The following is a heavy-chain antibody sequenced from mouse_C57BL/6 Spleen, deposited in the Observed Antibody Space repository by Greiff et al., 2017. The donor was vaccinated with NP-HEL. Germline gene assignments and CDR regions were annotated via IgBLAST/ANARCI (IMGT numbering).Heavy chain of an antibody. CDR3: ARNPNCYAMDY. Sequence: VQLQQSGPGLVQPSQSLSITCTVSGFSLTSYGVHWVRQSPGKGLEWLGVIWSGGSTDYTAAFISRLSISKDNTKSQDFFKMNSLQADDTAIYYCARNPNCYAMDYGGQGATVTVAS. V-gene: IGHV2-2*01. J-gene: IGHJ4*01. CDR2: IWSGGST. CDR1: GFSLTSYG.